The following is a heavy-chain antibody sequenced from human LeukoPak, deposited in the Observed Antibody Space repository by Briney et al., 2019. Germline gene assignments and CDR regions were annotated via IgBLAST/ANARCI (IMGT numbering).Heavy chain of an antibody. CDR3: ARRDYYYDSSGSIDY. CDR1: GYTFTSYY. Sequence: ASVKVSCKASGYTFTSYYMHWVRQAPGQGLEWMGIINPSGGSTSYAQKFQGRVTMTRDTSTSTVYMELSSLRSEDTAVYYCARRDYYYDSSGSIDYWGQGTLVTVSS. D-gene: IGHD3-22*01. CDR2: INPSGGST. V-gene: IGHV1-46*01. J-gene: IGHJ4*02.